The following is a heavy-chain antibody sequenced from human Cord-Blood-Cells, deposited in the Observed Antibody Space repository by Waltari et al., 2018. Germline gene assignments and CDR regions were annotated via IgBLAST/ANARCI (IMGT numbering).Heavy chain of an antibody. CDR2: ISYDGSNK. V-gene: IGHV3-30*18. Sequence: QVQLLESGGGVVQPGRSRRRSCADSGFTSSSYGLAWVRQAPGKGLEWVAVISYDGSNKYYADSVKGRFTISRDNSKNTLYLQMNSLRAEDTAVYYCAKDAQGAFDYWGQGTLVTVSS. J-gene: IGHJ4*02. CDR3: AKDAQGAFDY. CDR1: GFTSSSYG.